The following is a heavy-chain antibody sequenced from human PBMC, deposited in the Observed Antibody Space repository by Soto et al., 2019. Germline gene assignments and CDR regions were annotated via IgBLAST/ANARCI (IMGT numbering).Heavy chain of an antibody. CDR1: GGTFSSYT. CDR2: IIPILGIA. D-gene: IGHD5-18*01. V-gene: IGHV1-69*02. CDR3: ARAGYGYGYVPDY. Sequence: QVQLVQSGAEVKKPGSSVKVSCKASGGTFSSYTISWVRQAPGQGLEWMGRIIPILGIANYAQKFQGRVTITADKSTSTAYMELSSLRSEDTAVYYCARAGYGYGYVPDYWGQGTLVTVSS. J-gene: IGHJ4*02.